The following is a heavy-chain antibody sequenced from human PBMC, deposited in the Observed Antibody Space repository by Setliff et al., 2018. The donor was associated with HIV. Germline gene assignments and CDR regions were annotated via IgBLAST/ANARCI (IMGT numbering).Heavy chain of an antibody. CDR2: ISAYNGNT. D-gene: IGHD6-19*01. V-gene: IGHV1-18*01. Sequence: GASVKVSCKASGYTFTSYGISWVRQAPGQGLEWMGWISAYNGNTNYAQKFRGRVTMTTDTSTSTAYMELRSLRSDNTAVYYCARAEGRAVAGLRDAFDIWGQGTMVTVSS. CDR3: ARAEGRAVAGLRDAFDI. J-gene: IGHJ3*02. CDR1: GYTFTSYG.